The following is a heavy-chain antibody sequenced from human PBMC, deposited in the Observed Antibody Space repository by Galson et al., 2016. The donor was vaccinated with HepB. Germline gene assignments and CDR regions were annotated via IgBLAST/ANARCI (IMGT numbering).Heavy chain of an antibody. CDR3: ARHYSSSERFDFDY. CDR2: IDPSDSQT. V-gene: IGHV5-10-1*01. J-gene: IGHJ4*02. CDR1: GYSFTTYW. Sequence: QSGAEVKKPGESLWISCHGSGYSFTTYWISWVRQMPGKGLEWMGRIDPSDSQTNYSPSFQGHVTISGDKSTRTAYLQWSSLKASDTAIYYCARHYSSSERFDFDYWGQGTLITVSS. D-gene: IGHD6-6*01.